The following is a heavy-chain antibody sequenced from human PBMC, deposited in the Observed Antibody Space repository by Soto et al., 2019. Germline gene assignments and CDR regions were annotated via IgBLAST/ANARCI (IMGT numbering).Heavy chain of an antibody. CDR3: AKDSGLPRFGTLIHALDL. Sequence: GGSLRLSCEASGLTVATNSFIWVRQAPGKGLEWVSVIYSGGNSYYADSARGRFSVSRDTSSNTLYLQLNSLRDDDAAMYYCAKDSGLPRFGTLIHALDLWGQGTMVTVSS. CDR1: GLTVATNS. CDR2: IYSGGNS. V-gene: IGHV3-53*01. J-gene: IGHJ3*01. D-gene: IGHD3-10*01.